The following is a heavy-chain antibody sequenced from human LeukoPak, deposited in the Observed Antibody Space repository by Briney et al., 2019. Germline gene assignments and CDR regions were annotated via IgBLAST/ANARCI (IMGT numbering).Heavy chain of an antibody. CDR1: GFTFDDYA. V-gene: IGHV3-9*01. CDR2: IIWNSGSI. Sequence: GGSLRLSCAASGFTFDDYAMHWVRQAPGKGLEWVSGIIWNSGSIGYADSVKGRFTISRDNAKNSLYLQMNSLRAEDTAVYYCAKDRASYGSGSYPHAFDIWGQGTMVTVSS. J-gene: IGHJ3*02. D-gene: IGHD3-10*01. CDR3: AKDRASYGSGSYPHAFDI.